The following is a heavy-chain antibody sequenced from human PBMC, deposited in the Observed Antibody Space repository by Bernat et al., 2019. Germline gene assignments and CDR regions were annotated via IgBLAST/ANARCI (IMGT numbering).Heavy chain of an antibody. V-gene: IGHV4-39*01. J-gene: IGHJ4*02. CDR3: ARHPFDY. CDR2: IYYSGST. CDR1: GGSISSSSYY. Sequence: QLQLQESGPGLVKPSETLSLTCTVSGGSISSSSYYWGWIRQPPGKGLEWIGSIYYSGSTYYNPSLKSRVTISVDPAKNQFSLKLSSVPAANTAVYYWARHPFDYWGQGTLVTVPS.